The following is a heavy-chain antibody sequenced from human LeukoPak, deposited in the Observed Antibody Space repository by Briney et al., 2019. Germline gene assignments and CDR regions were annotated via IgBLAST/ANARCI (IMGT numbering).Heavy chain of an antibody. CDR2: IVVGSGNT. V-gene: IGHV1-58*02. J-gene: IGHJ6*03. CDR3: ARDHTGYYGSGSYYNRAEDYYYYMDV. Sequence: GTSVKVSCKASGFTFTSSAMQWVRQARGQRLEWIGWIVVGSGNTNYAQKFQERVTITRDMSTSTAYMELSSLRSEDTAVYYCARDHTGYYGSGSYYNRAEDYYYYMDVWGKGTTVTVSS. D-gene: IGHD3-10*01. CDR1: GFTFTSSA.